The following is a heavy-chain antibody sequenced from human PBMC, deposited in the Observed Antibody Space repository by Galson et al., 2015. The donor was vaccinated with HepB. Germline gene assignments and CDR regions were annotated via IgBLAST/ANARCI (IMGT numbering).Heavy chain of an antibody. V-gene: IGHV3-33*01. Sequence: SLRLSCAASGFTFSSYGMHWVRQAPGKGLEWVAVIWYDGSNKYYADSVKGRFTISRDNSKNTLYLQMNSLRAEDTAVYYCARDRGKGGLRRALYWYFDLWGRGTLVTVSS. CDR2: IWYDGSNK. J-gene: IGHJ2*01. D-gene: IGHD4-17*01. CDR1: GFTFSSYG. CDR3: ARDRGKGGLRRALYWYFDL.